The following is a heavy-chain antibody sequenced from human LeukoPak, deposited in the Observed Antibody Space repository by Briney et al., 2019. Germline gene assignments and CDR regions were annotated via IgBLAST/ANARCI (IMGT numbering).Heavy chain of an antibody. Sequence: GGSLRLSCAASVFTFSSYGMHWLRQAPGKALEGVAVISYDGSNKYYTDSVKGRFTISRDNSKNTMYLQMNSLRAEDTAVYYCAKDVGYCSGGSCRDYWGQGTLVTVSS. CDR2: ISYDGSNK. CDR3: AKDVGYCSGGSCRDY. V-gene: IGHV3-30*18. CDR1: VFTFSSYG. J-gene: IGHJ4*02. D-gene: IGHD2-15*01.